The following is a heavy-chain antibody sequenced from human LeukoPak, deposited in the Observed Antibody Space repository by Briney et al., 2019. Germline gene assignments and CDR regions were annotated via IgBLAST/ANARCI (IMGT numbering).Heavy chain of an antibody. CDR2: IWYDGSNK. D-gene: IGHD2-15*01. J-gene: IGHJ6*02. Sequence: PGGSLRLSCAASGFTFSSYGMHWVRQAPGKGLEWVAVIWYDGSNKHYADSVKGRFTISRDNSKNTLYLQMNSLRAEDTAVYYCAREFYCSGGSCYPYYYGMDVWGQGTTVTVSS. CDR3: AREFYCSGGSCYPYYYGMDV. V-gene: IGHV3-33*01. CDR1: GFTFSSYG.